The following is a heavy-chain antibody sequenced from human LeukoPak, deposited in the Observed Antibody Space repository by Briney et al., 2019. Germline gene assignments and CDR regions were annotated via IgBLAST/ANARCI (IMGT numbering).Heavy chain of an antibody. CDR1: GFTFSSYA. J-gene: IGHJ4*02. D-gene: IGHD3-22*01. Sequence: PGGSLRLSCAASGFTFSSYAMSWVRQAPGKGLEWVSAISGSGGSTYYADSVKGRFTISRDNSKNTLYLQMNSLRAEDTAVYHCAKRSGEYYYDSSGYFDYWGQGTLVTVSS. CDR3: AKRSGEYYYDSSGYFDY. CDR2: ISGSGGST. V-gene: IGHV3-23*01.